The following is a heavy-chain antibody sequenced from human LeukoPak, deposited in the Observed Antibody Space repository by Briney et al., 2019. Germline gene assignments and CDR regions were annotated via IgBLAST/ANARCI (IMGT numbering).Heavy chain of an antibody. CDR3: ASHPDVPPVPGWFDP. J-gene: IGHJ5*02. D-gene: IGHD2-2*01. CDR1: GGSISSSSYY. Sequence: PSETLSLTCTVSGGSISSSSYYWGWLRQPPGKGLEWIGSIYYSGSTYYNPSLKSRVTISVDTSKNQFSLKLSSVTAADTAVYYCASHPDVPPVPGWFDPWGQGTLVTVSS. V-gene: IGHV4-39*01. CDR2: IYYSGST.